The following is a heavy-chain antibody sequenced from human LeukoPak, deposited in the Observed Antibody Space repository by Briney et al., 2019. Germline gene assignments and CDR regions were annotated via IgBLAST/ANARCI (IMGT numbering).Heavy chain of an antibody. Sequence: PSETLSLTCAVYGGSFSGYYWSWIRQPPGKGPEWIGEINHSGSTNYNPSLKSRVTISVDTSKNQFSLKLSSVTAADTAVYYCARVGLYSGSYYAFDYWGQGTLVTVSS. CDR1: GGSFSGYY. CDR2: INHSGST. CDR3: ARVGLYSGSYYAFDY. V-gene: IGHV4-34*01. D-gene: IGHD1-26*01. J-gene: IGHJ4*02.